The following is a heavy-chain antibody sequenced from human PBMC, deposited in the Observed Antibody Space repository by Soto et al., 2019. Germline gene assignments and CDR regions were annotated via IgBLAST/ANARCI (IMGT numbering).Heavy chain of an antibody. Sequence: PGGSLRLSCAASGFTFSSYAMSWVRQAPGKELEWVSAISGSGGSTYYADSVKGRFTISRDNSKNTLYLQMISLRAEDTAVYYCAKVGYCSSTSCYGPGRFDYWGQGTLVTVSS. CDR1: GFTFSSYA. V-gene: IGHV3-23*01. D-gene: IGHD2-2*01. CDR3: AKVGYCSSTSCYGPGRFDY. CDR2: ISGSGGST. J-gene: IGHJ4*02.